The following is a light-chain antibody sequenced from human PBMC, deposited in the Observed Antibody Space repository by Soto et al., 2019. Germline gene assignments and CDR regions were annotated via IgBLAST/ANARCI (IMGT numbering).Light chain of an antibody. V-gene: IGLV2-14*03. J-gene: IGLJ1*01. Sequence: QSALTQPASVSGSPGQSITISCTGTSSDVGGYNYVTWYQQHPGEAPKLMIHDVSSRASGVPNRFSGSKSGTTASLTISGLQDEDEADYYCCSYASRTAYVFGTGTKLTVL. CDR1: SSDVGGYNY. CDR2: DVS. CDR3: CSYASRTAYV.